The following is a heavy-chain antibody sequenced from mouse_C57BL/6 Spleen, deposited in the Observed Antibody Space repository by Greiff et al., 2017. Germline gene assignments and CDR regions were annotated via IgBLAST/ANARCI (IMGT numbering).Heavy chain of an antibody. J-gene: IGHJ2*01. CDR1: GYTFTSYW. CDR2: IYPSDSET. CDR3: ATLLSNGY. D-gene: IGHD2-10*01. V-gene: IGHV1-61*01. Sequence: VQLQQPGAELVRPGSSVKLSCKASGYTFTSYWMDWVKQRPGQGLEWIGNIYPSDSETHYNQKFKDKATLTVDKSSSTAYMQLSSLTSEDSAVYYCATLLSNGYWGKSTTLSVSS.